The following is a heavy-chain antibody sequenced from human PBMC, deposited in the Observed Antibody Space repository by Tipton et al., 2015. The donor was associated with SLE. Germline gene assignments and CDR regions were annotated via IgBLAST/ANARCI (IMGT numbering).Heavy chain of an antibody. J-gene: IGHJ3*02. CDR3: AKDFRYSGSNDAFDI. V-gene: IGHV3-23*01. D-gene: IGHD1-26*01. CDR2: ISGSGGSS. Sequence: GSLRLSCAASGFTFSSYAMSWVRQAPGKGLEWVSTISGSGGSSYYADSVKGRFTISRDTSRNTLYLQMNSLRAEDTAVYYCAKDFRYSGSNDAFDIWGHGTMVTVSS. CDR1: GFTFSSYA.